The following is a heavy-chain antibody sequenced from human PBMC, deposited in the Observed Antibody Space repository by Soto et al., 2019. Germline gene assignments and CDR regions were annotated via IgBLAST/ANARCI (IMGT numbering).Heavy chain of an antibody. CDR1: GGIFSNYI. CDR3: ARGLFGQQWLVGFDT. Sequence: SVKVSCKASGGIFSNYIFSWVRQAPGQGLEWMGGTIPMFATAQYAQKLEGRVTITADESTSTVYMDLTSLRSDDTAVYYCARGLFGQQWLVGFDTWGQGTLVTVSS. J-gene: IGHJ4*02. D-gene: IGHD6-19*01. CDR2: TIPMFATA. V-gene: IGHV1-69*13.